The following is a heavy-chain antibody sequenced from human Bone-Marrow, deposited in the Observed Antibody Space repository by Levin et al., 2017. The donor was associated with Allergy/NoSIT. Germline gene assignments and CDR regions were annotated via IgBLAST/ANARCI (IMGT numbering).Heavy chain of an antibody. CDR2: IWYDGSNR. D-gene: IGHD3-22*01. J-gene: IGHJ6*02. CDR1: GFTFSDYG. V-gene: IGHV3-33*01. CDR3: ARDEIRNYDDSRDNVYYGMEV. Sequence: PGGSLRLSCATSGFTFSDYGMHWVRQAPHKGLEWVAVIWYDGSNRYYGDSVKGRFTISRDNSKNTLYLQMNSLRVEDTAVYFCARDEIRNYDDSRDNVYYGMEVWGQGTTVTVSS.